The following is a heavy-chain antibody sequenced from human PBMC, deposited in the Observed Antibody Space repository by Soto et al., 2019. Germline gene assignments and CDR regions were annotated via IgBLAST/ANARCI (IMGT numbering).Heavy chain of an antibody. CDR3: ARDQLLWLGESTYGMDV. CDR1: GFTFSDYY. D-gene: IGHD3-10*01. J-gene: IGHJ6*02. CDR2: ISSSGSTI. V-gene: IGHV3-11*01. Sequence: GGSLRLSCAASGFTFSDYYMSWVRQAPGKGLEWVSYISSSGSTIYYADSVKGRFTISRDNAKNSLYLQMNSLRAEDTAVYYCARDQLLWLGESTYGMDVWGQGTTVTVSS.